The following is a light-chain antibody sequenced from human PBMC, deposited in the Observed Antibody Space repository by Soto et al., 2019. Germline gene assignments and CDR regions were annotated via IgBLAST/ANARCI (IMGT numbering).Light chain of an antibody. V-gene: IGKV1-5*01. J-gene: IGKJ1*01. Sequence: DIHMTQSPSSLSASVGYIFTITCRASQTITRWMAWYQQKPGKDPKLLIYDASTLESGVQSRFSGSRSGTEFTLTIRRLKTDDFSTYYCQQYHSYWTFGQGTKV. CDR1: QTITRW. CDR2: DAS. CDR3: QQYHSYWT.